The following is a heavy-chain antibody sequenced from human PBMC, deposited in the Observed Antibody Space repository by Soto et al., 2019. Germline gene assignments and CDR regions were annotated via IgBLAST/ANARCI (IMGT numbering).Heavy chain of an antibody. Sequence: QVQLVESGGGVFQREGSLRLSWAAAGFTFSSYGMHWVRQAPGKGLEWVAVIWYDGSNKYYADSVKGRYTISRDDSKNTVYLQMNSLGAEDTAVYYCTRDPLIAVAAYDAFDIWGKGNSVTVSS. V-gene: IGHV3-33*01. D-gene: IGHD6-19*01. CDR2: IWYDGSNK. CDR3: TRDPLIAVAAYDAFDI. J-gene: IGHJ3*02. CDR1: GFTFSSYG.